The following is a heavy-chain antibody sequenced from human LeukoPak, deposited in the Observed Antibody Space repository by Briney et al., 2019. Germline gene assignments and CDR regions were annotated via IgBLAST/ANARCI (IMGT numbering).Heavy chain of an antibody. Sequence: GGSLRLSCAASGFTFSSYAMRWVRQAPGKGLEWVSAISGSGGSTYYADSVKGRFTISRDNSKNTLYLEMNSLRAEDTAVYYCAKGYDFWSGNWDYWGQGTLVTVSS. CDR2: ISGSGGST. CDR3: AKGYDFWSGNWDY. J-gene: IGHJ4*02. CDR1: GFTFSSYA. D-gene: IGHD3-3*01. V-gene: IGHV3-23*01.